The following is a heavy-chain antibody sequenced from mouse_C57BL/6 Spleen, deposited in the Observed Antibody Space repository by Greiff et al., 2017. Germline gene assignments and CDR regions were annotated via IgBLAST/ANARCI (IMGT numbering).Heavy chain of an antibody. CDR1: GYTFTSYW. D-gene: IGHD1-1*01. J-gene: IGHJ1*03. CDR2: IDPNSGGT. Sequence: QVQLQQPGAELVTPGASVKLSCKASGYTFTSYWMHWVKQRHGRGLEWIGRIDPNSGGTKYNEKFKSKATLTVDKPSSTAYMQRSSLTSEDSAVYYCARSPYYYGSSYAWYFDVWGTGTTVTVSS. CDR3: ARSPYYYGSSYAWYFDV. V-gene: IGHV1-72*01.